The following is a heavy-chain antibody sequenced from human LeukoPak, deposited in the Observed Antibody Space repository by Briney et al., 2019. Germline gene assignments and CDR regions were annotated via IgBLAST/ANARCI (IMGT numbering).Heavy chain of an antibody. V-gene: IGHV4-31*03. D-gene: IGHD4-17*01. J-gene: IGHJ4*02. Sequence: PSQTPSLTCTVSGGSISSGGYYWSWIRQHPGKGLEWIGYTYYSGSTYYNPSLKSRVTISVDTSKNQFSLKLSSVTAADTAVYYCARDPGRGGLTTVTTGGDYWGQGTLVTVSS. CDR3: ARDPGRGGLTTVTTGGDY. CDR2: TYYSGST. CDR1: GGSISSGGYY.